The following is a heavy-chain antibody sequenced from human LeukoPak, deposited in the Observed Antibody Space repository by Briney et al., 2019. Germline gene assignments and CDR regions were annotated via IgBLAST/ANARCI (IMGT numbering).Heavy chain of an antibody. Sequence: SETLSLTCTVSGGSISSGSYYWSWIRQPAGKGLEWIGRIYTSGSTNYNPSLKSRVTISVDTSKNQFSLKLSSVTAADTAMYYCARYGPPRLRGVRGAFDIWGQGTMVTVSS. CDR1: GGSISSGSYY. CDR3: ARYGPPRLRGVRGAFDI. D-gene: IGHD4-17*01. CDR2: IYTSGST. J-gene: IGHJ3*02. V-gene: IGHV4-61*02.